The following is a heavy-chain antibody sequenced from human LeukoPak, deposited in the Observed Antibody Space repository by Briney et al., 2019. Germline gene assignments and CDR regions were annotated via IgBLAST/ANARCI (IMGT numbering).Heavy chain of an antibody. CDR1: GYTFTGYY. CDR2: INPNNGAT. Sequence: ASVKVSCKASGYTFTGYYMHWVRQAPGQGLEWMGRINPNNGATNYAQKLQGRVTITGNTSISTAYMELSSLRSDDTAVYYCTRESGSYHGNDYWGQGTLVTVSS. J-gene: IGHJ4*02. CDR3: TRESGSYHGNDY. V-gene: IGHV1-2*06. D-gene: IGHD1-26*01.